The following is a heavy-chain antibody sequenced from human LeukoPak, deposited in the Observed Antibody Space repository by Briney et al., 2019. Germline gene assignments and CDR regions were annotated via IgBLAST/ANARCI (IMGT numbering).Heavy chain of an antibody. Sequence: GGSLRLSCAASGFPFNYYYMTWVRHTPAKGLEWVANIKQDANEKNYVDSVKGRFTISRDNAKNSLYLQMNSLRAEDTAVYYCARDISPQLVVDNWGQGTLVTVSS. D-gene: IGHD6-6*01. CDR1: GFPFNYYY. CDR2: IKQDANEK. J-gene: IGHJ4*02. V-gene: IGHV3-7*03. CDR3: ARDISPQLVVDN.